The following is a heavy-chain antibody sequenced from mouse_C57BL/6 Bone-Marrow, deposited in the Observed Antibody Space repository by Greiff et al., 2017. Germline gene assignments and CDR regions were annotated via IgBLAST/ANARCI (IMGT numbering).Heavy chain of an antibody. CDR1: GFNIKDYY. V-gene: IGHV14-1*01. J-gene: IGHJ3*01. CDR3: TFYYYGSSPFAY. CDR2: IDPEDGDT. Sequence: VQLQQSGAELVRPGASVKLSCTASGFNIKDYYMHWVKQRPEQGLEWIGRIDPEDGDTEYAPKFQGKATMTADTASNTAYLQLSSLTSEDTAVYYCTFYYYGSSPFAYWGQGTLVTVSA. D-gene: IGHD1-1*01.